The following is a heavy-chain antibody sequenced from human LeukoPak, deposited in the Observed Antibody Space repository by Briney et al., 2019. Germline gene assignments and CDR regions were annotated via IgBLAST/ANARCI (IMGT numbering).Heavy chain of an antibody. Sequence: SETLSLTCVVSGGSLSTHHWSWIRQSPGRGLEWIGYISDSGSTNYNPSLKSRVTISVDTSKNQFSLMPSSVTAADTAVYYCARGYDSSAYYPFNYWGQGTLVTVSS. CDR2: ISDSGST. CDR1: GGSLSTHH. J-gene: IGHJ4*02. V-gene: IGHV4-59*11. CDR3: ARGYDSSAYYPFNY. D-gene: IGHD3-22*01.